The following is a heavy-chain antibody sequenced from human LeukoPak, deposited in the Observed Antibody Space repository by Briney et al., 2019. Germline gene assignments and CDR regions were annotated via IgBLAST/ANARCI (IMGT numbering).Heavy chain of an antibody. V-gene: IGHV1-18*01. CDR1: GYTFTSYG. D-gene: IGHD6-13*01. CDR2: SSAYNGNT. J-gene: IGHJ4*02. CDR3: ARGGTGYSSSWYPY. Sequence: ASVKVSCKASGYTFTSYGISWVRQAPGQGLEWMGWSSAYNGNTNYAQKLQGRVTMTTDTSTSTAYMELRSLRSDDTAVYYCARGGTGYSSSWYPYWGQGTLVTVSS.